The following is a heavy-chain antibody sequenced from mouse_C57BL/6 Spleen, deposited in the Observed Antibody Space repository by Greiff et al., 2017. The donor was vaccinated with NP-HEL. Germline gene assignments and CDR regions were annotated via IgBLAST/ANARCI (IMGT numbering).Heavy chain of an antibody. CDR1: GYTFTRYW. CDR3: ARWWYYGSSYTWFAY. J-gene: IGHJ3*01. Sequence: QVQLPQPGAELVRPGSSVKLSCKASGYTFTRYWMEWVTQRPGHGLEWIGNFYPSARETHYNQTFKNKATLPVDKSSSTAYMLLSSLTSEDSSVYYCARWWYYGSSYTWFAYWGQGALVTASA. V-gene: IGHV1-61*01. D-gene: IGHD1-1*01. CDR2: FYPSARET.